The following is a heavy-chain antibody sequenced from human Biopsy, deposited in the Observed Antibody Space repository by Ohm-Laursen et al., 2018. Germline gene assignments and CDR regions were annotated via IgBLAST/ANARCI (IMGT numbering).Heavy chain of an antibody. V-gene: IGHV3-48*03. CDR2: INSSGSTK. Sequence: SLRLSCSASGFTFSTYAMNWVRQAPGQGLEWVSDINSSGSTKYHAESVKGRFTISRDNAMNSVYLQMNSLRGEDTAVYYCARAVGIAAAPIDYWGQGTLVTVSS. J-gene: IGHJ4*02. CDR3: ARAVGIAAAPIDY. CDR1: GFTFSTYA. D-gene: IGHD2-15*01.